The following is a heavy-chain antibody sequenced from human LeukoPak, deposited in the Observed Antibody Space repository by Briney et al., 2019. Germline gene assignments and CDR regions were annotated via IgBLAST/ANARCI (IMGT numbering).Heavy chain of an antibody. CDR3: ARGGYSYGPFDY. V-gene: IGHV4-39*07. CDR1: GGSLNKSSYY. CDR2: MFYSGST. D-gene: IGHD5-18*01. Sequence: SETLSLTCTVSGGSLNKSSYYWGWIRQPPGKGLEWIGSMFYSGSTYYNPSLKSRVTISVDPSKNHSSLKLSSVTAADTAVYYCARGGYSYGPFDYWGQGTLVTVSS. J-gene: IGHJ4*02.